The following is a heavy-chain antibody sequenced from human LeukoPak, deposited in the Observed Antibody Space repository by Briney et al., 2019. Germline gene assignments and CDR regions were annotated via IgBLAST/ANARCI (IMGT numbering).Heavy chain of an antibody. D-gene: IGHD2-15*01. CDR2: IYYSGST. J-gene: IGHJ5*02. CDR3: ARVYCGGGTCYDSRGWFDP. V-gene: IGHV4-39*07. Sequence: SETLSLTCTVSGGSISSSSSYWGWIRQPPGKGLEWIGTIYYSGSTYYNLSLKSRVTISVDTSKNQFSLKLSSVTAADTAIYYCARVYCGGGTCYDSRGWFDPWGQGTLVTVSS. CDR1: GGSISSSSSY.